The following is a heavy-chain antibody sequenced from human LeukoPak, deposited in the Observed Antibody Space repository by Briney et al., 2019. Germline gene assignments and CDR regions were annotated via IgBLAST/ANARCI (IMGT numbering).Heavy chain of an antibody. D-gene: IGHD6-13*01. Sequence: AASVKASCKASGYTFTSFGVTWVRQAPGQGLEWMGWFNPENGNTNYAQKVQGRVTMTADTSTSTSYMELRSLRSDDTAVYYCAREHSSRWDQFDYWGQGTLVTVSS. CDR3: AREHSSRWDQFDY. CDR2: FNPENGNT. V-gene: IGHV1-18*01. J-gene: IGHJ4*02. CDR1: GYTFTSFG.